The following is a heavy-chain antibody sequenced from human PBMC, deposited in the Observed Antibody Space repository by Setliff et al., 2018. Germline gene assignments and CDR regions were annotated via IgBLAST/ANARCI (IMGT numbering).Heavy chain of an antibody. CDR2: ISAGGSSI. CDR1: GYTFRDYY. CDR3: AKVPNSGGYAGPFDF. Sequence: LRLSCAVSGYTFRDYYMSWIRQAPGKGLEWVSYISAGGSSIYYADSVKGRFTVSRDNAKNSLYLQMNSLRAEDTAVYYCAKVPNSGGYAGPFDFWGQGTLVTVSS. D-gene: IGHD5-12*01. V-gene: IGHV3-11*04. J-gene: IGHJ4*02.